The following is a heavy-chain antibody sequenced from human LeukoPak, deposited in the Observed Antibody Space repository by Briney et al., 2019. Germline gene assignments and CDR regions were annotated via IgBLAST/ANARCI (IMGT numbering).Heavy chain of an antibody. Sequence: GGSMRLAWAASGFTVGSYGMHWVRQAPGKGLEWVAFIRYDGSNKYYADSVKGRFTISRDNSKNTLYLQMNSLRAEDTAVYYCAKDLIAVAEGYFDYWGQGTLVTVSS. CDR3: AKDLIAVAEGYFDY. CDR1: GFTVGSYG. V-gene: IGHV3-30*02. CDR2: IRYDGSNK. D-gene: IGHD6-19*01. J-gene: IGHJ4*02.